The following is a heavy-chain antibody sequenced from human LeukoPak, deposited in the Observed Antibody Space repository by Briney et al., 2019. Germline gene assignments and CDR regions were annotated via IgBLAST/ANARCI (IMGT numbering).Heavy chain of an antibody. D-gene: IGHD3-9*01. CDR2: ISYDGSNK. CDR3: AKGEIYYDILTGPDY. V-gene: IGHV3-30*02. Sequence: GGSLRLSCAASGFTFSSYGMHWVRQAPGKGLEWVAFISYDGSNKYYADSVKGRFTISRDNSKNTLYLQMNSLRAEDTAVYYCAKGEIYYDILTGPDYWGQGTLVTVSS. CDR1: GFTFSSYG. J-gene: IGHJ4*02.